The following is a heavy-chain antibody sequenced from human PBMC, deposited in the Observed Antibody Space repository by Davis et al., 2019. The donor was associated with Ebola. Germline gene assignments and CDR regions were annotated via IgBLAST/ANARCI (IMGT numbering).Heavy chain of an antibody. D-gene: IGHD1-7*01. CDR3: ARAISWNYYFDY. V-gene: IGHV3-48*04. CDR1: GFTFSSYS. J-gene: IGHJ4*02. CDR2: TSSSGSSI. Sequence: GGSLRLSCAASGFTFSSYSMNWVRQAPGKGLECVSYTSSSGSSIYYADSVKGRFTISRDNAKNSLYLQMNSLRTEDTAVYYCARAISWNYYFDYWGQGSLVTVSS.